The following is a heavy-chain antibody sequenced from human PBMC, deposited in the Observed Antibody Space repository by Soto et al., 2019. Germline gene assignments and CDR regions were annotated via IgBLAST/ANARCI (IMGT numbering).Heavy chain of an antibody. D-gene: IGHD3-3*01. Sequence: SETLSLTCTVSGGSISSYYWSWIRQPPGKGLEWIGYIYYSGSTNYNPSLKSRVTISVDTSKNQFSLKLSSVTAADTAVYYCARFGTYYDFWSGYYSAYYYYGMDVWGQGTTVT. J-gene: IGHJ6*02. CDR2: IYYSGST. V-gene: IGHV4-59*01. CDR1: GGSISSYY. CDR3: ARFGTYYDFWSGYYSAYYYYGMDV.